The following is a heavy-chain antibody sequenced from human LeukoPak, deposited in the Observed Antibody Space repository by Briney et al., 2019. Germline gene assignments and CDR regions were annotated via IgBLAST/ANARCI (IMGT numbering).Heavy chain of an antibody. CDR2: MNPNSGNT. D-gene: IGHD1-1*01. CDR3: ARSRELEPRPGFDY. CDR1: GYTFTSYD. V-gene: IGHV1-8*01. Sequence: GASVKVSCKASGYTFTSYDTNWVRQATGQGLEWMGWMNPNSGNTGYAQKFQGRVTMTRNTSISTAYMELSSLRSEDTAVYYCARSRELEPRPGFDYWGQGTLVTVSS. J-gene: IGHJ4*02.